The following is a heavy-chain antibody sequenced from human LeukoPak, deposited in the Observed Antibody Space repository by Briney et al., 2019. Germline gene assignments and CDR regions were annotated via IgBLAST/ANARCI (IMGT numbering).Heavy chain of an antibody. CDR1: GGSISSGDYY. J-gene: IGHJ4*02. Sequence: SQTLSLTCTVSGGSISSGDYYWSWIRQPPGKGLEWIGYIYYSGSTYYNPSLKSRVTISVDTSKNQFSLKLSSVTAADTAVYYCATREYSSSQPFDYWGQGTLVTVSS. V-gene: IGHV4-30-4*08. D-gene: IGHD6-6*01. CDR3: ATREYSSSQPFDY. CDR2: IYYSGST.